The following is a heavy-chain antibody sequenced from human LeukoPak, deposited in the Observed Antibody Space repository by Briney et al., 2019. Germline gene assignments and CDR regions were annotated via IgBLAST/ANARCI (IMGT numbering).Heavy chain of an antibody. CDR2: IYHSGST. Sequence: SETLSLTCTVSGYSISSGYYWGWLRQPPGKGLEWIGSIYHSGSTYYNPSLKSRVTISVDTSKNQFSLKLSSVTAADTAVYYCARDRLIPYSSGWDAFNIWGQGTMVTVSS. CDR3: ARDRLIPYSSGWDAFNI. CDR1: GYSISSGYY. J-gene: IGHJ3*02. V-gene: IGHV4-38-2*02. D-gene: IGHD6-19*01.